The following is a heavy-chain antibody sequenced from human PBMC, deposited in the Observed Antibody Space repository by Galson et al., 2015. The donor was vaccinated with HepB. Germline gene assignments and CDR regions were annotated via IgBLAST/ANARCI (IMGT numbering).Heavy chain of an antibody. Sequence: SLRLSCAASGFTFSSYAMSWVRQAPGKGLEWVSAISGSGGSTYYADSVKGRFTISRDNSKNTLYLQMNSLRAEDTAVYYCAKDESYWNSYYYYGMDVWGQGTTVTVSS. D-gene: IGHD1-7*01. V-gene: IGHV3-23*01. CDR1: GFTFSSYA. CDR3: AKDESYWNSYYYYGMDV. J-gene: IGHJ6*02. CDR2: ISGSGGST.